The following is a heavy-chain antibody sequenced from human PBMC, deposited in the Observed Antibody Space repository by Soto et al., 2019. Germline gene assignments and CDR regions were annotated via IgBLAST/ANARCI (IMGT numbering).Heavy chain of an antibody. CDR2: ISGSGGST. CDR1: GFTFSSYA. CDR3: AKNLWYYDFWSGYGL. D-gene: IGHD3-3*01. V-gene: IGHV3-23*01. J-gene: IGHJ4*02. Sequence: GGSLRLSCAASGFTFSSYAMSWVRQAPGKGLEWVSAISGSGGSTYYADSVKGRFTISRDNSKNTLYLQMNSLRAEDTAVYYCAKNLWYYDFWSGYGLWGQGTLVTVSS.